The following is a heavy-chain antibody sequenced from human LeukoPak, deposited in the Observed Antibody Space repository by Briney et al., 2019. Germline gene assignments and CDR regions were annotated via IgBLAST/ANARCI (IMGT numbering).Heavy chain of an antibody. V-gene: IGHV4-59*08. Sequence: SETLSLTCTVSGSSISSYYWSWIRQPPGKGLEWIGYIYYSGSTNYNPSLKSRVTISVDTSKNQFSLKLSSVTAADTAVYYCARARIAAAGTYFDYWGQGTLVTVSS. D-gene: IGHD6-13*01. CDR1: GSSISSYY. CDR2: IYYSGST. J-gene: IGHJ4*02. CDR3: ARARIAAAGTYFDY.